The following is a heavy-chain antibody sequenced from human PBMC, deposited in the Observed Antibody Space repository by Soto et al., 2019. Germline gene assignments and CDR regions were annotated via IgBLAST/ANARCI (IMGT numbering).Heavy chain of an antibody. V-gene: IGHV4-30-4*01. CDR2: IYYSGST. CDR3: AMGDYYDSSGYYGPFDY. J-gene: IGHJ4*02. CDR1: GGSISSGDYY. Sequence: SETLSLTCTVSGGSISSGDYYWSWIRQPPGKGLEWIGYIYYSGSTYYNPSLKSRVTISVDTSKNQFSLKLSSVTAADTAVYYCAMGDYYDSSGYYGPFDYWGQGILLTVSS. D-gene: IGHD3-22*01.